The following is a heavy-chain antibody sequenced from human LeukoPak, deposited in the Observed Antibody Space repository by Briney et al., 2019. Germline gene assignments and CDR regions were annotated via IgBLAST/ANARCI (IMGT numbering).Heavy chain of an antibody. V-gene: IGHV4-34*01. CDR3: ARGHPVTALVY. CDR2: INHSGST. J-gene: IGHJ4*02. D-gene: IGHD4-11*01. CDR1: GGSFSGYY. Sequence: SETLSLTCAVYGGSFSGYYWSWIRQPPGKGLEWIGEINHSGSTNYNPSLKSRVTISVDTSKNQFSLKLSSVTAADTAVYYCARGHPVTALVYWGQGTLVTVSS.